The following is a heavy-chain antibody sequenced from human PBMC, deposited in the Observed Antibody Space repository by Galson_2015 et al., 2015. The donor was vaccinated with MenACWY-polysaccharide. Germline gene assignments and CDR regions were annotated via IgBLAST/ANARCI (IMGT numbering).Heavy chain of an antibody. J-gene: IGHJ6*02. CDR1: GFTFDDYA. D-gene: IGHD3-10*01. Sequence: SLRLSCAASGFTFDDYAMHWVRQAPGKGLEWVSGISWNSANICYADSVKGRFTVSRDNAKNFLYLQMNSLRGDDTALYYCAKAVIYGSGIYRRCYGLVVWGQGTTVCVSS. V-gene: IGHV3-9*01. CDR2: ISWNSANI. CDR3: AKAVIYGSGIYRRCYGLVV.